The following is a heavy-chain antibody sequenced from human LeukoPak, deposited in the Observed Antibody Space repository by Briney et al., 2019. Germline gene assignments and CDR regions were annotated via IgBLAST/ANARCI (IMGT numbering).Heavy chain of an antibody. CDR2: IYYSGST. D-gene: IGHD3-3*01. Sequence: SETLSLTCTVSGGSITSYYWSWIRQPPGKGLEWIGYIYYSGSTNYNPSLKSRVTISVDTSKNQFSLKLSSVTAADTAVYYCARSEARITIFGVVLNPFDYWGQGTLVTVSS. J-gene: IGHJ4*02. CDR3: ARSEARITIFGVVLNPFDY. V-gene: IGHV4-59*01. CDR1: GGSITSYY.